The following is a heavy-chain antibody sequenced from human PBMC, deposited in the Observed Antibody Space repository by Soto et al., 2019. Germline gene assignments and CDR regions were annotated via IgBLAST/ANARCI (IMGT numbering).Heavy chain of an antibody. CDR1: GGSFSGYY. CDR2: INHSGST. D-gene: IGHD6-19*01. CDR3: ARGRVAVAGTTYNWFDP. Sequence: PSETLSLTCAVYGGSFSGYYWSWIRQPPGKGLEWIGEINHSGSTNYNPSLKSRVTISVDTSKNQFSLKLSSATAADTAVYYCARGRVAVAGTTYNWFDPWGQGTLVTVSS. J-gene: IGHJ5*02. V-gene: IGHV4-34*01.